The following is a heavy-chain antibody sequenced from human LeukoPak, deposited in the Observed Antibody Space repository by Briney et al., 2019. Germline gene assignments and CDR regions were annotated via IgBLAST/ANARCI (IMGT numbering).Heavy chain of an antibody. J-gene: IGHJ4*02. V-gene: IGHV3-23*01. Sequence: PGGSLRLSCAASGFTFSSYAMRWLRQAPGKGLEWFSAINGSGGSTYYADSVKGRFTISRDNSKNTLYLQMNSLRAEDTAVYYCAKDMIYGSGSYYNPIFDYWGQGTLVTVSS. CDR3: AKDMIYGSGSYYNPIFDY. CDR1: GFTFSSYA. CDR2: INGSGGST. D-gene: IGHD3-10*01.